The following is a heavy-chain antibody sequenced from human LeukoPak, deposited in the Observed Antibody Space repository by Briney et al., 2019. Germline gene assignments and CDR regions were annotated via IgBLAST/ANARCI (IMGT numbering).Heavy chain of an antibody. CDR2: IYYSGST. J-gene: IGHJ3*02. CDR3: AREAGSSSSLGAFDI. CDR1: GGSISSYY. V-gene: IGHV4-59*12. D-gene: IGHD6-6*01. Sequence: SETLSLTCTVSGGSISSYYWSWIRQPPGKGLEWIGYIYYSGSTNYNPSLKSRVTISVDTSMNQFSLKLSSVTAADTAVYYCAREAGSSSSLGAFDIWGQGTMVTVSS.